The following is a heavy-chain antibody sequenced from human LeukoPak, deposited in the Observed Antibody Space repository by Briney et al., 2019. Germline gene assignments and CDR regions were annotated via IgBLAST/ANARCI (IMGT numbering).Heavy chain of an antibody. J-gene: IGHJ4*02. CDR2: IRFDGSHK. D-gene: IGHD3-3*01. CDR1: GFTFSSYG. Sequence: GGSLRLSCTASGFTFSSYGMHWVRQAPGKGLEWVAFIRFDGSHKYYADSVKGRFTIFRDNSKNTLYLQMNSLRAEDTAFYYCAIVMSSGYYYYFDYWGQGTLVTVSS. V-gene: IGHV3-30*02. CDR3: AIVMSSGYYYYFDY.